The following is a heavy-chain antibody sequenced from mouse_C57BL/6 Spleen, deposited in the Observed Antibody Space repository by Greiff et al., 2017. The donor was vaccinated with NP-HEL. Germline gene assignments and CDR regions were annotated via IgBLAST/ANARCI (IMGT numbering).Heavy chain of an antibody. CDR2: IRSKSSNYAT. Sequence: GGGLVQPKGSLKLSCAASGFTFNTYAMHWVRQAPGKGLEWVARIRSKSSNYATYYADSVKDRFTITRDDSQSMLYLQMNNLKTEDTAMDYCVRDGGYGNPYYFDYWGQGTTLTVSS. D-gene: IGHD2-10*02. V-gene: IGHV10-3*01. CDR1: GFTFNTYA. CDR3: VRDGGYGNPYYFDY. J-gene: IGHJ2*01.